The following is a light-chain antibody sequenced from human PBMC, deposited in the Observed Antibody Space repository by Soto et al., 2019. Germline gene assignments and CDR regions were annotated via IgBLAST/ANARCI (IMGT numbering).Light chain of an antibody. CDR1: QDISSL. CDR3: QKYNSYSWT. CDR2: AES. J-gene: IGKJ1*01. V-gene: IGKV1-9*01. Sequence: QLTQSPSSLSSSVGDSVTITCRGSQDISSLVAWYQQKTGKAPKLLIYAESTLQNGVPSSFSGSGSGTDLNLTISSLQPEDFATYYCQKYNSYSWTCGQGTKVDIK.